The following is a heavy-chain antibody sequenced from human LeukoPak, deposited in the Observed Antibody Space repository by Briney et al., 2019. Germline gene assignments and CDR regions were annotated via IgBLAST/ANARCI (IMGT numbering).Heavy chain of an antibody. J-gene: IGHJ4*02. Sequence: ASVTVSCTASGYTFTSYAMHWVRQAPGQRLEWMGWINAGNGNTKYSQKFQGRVTITRDTSASTAYMELSSLRSEDTAVYYCARGMLRLGYCSSTSCFPFDYWGQGTLVTVSS. CDR1: GYTFTSYA. CDR2: INAGNGNT. CDR3: ARGMLRLGYCSSTSCFPFDY. D-gene: IGHD2-2*01. V-gene: IGHV1-3*01.